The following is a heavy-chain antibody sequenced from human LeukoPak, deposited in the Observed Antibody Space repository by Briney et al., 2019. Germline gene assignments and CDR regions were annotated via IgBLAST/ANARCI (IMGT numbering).Heavy chain of an antibody. V-gene: IGHV4-59*01. CDR3: ARLSSLANIAARGRTWFDT. D-gene: IGHD6-6*01. Sequence: SETLSLTCTVSGGSISSYYWSWIRQPPGKGLEWIGYIYYSGSTNYSPSLKSRVTISVDTSKNQFSLKLSSVTAADTAVYYCARLSSLANIAARGRTWFDTWGQGSLVTVSS. CDR2: IYYSGST. CDR1: GGSISSYY. J-gene: IGHJ5*02.